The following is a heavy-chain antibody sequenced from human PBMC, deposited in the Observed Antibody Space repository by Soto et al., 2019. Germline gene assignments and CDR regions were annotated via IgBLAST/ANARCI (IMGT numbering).Heavy chain of an antibody. CDR2: IHSSGST. J-gene: IGHJ6*02. Sequence: SETLSLTCTVSGGSMSSYYWSWIRQPAGKGLEWIGRIHSSGSTNYNPSLKSRVTMSVDTSNNQFSLKLTSVTAADSAVYFCAIVKTVDYYGMGVWGQGTTVTVSS. CDR1: GGSMSSYY. V-gene: IGHV4-4*07. CDR3: AIVKTVDYYGMGV. D-gene: IGHD1-1*01.